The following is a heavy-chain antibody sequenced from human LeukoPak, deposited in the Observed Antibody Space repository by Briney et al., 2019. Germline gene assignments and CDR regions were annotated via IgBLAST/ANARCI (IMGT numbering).Heavy chain of an antibody. CDR1: GYSISSGYY. CDR2: ISSSSSYI. CDR3: ARDSGTTGEVKFDP. D-gene: IGHD3-10*01. J-gene: IGHJ5*02. V-gene: IGHV3-21*01. Sequence: ETLSLTCTVSGYSISSGYYWGWIRQPPGKGLEWVSSISSSSSYIYYADSVKGRFTISRDNAKNSLYLQMNSLRAEDTAVYYCARDSGTTGEVKFDPWGQGTLVTVSS.